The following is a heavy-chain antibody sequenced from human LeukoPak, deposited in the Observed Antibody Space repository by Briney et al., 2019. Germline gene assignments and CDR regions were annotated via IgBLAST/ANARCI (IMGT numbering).Heavy chain of an antibody. CDR2: ISGSGGST. D-gene: IGHD6-19*01. CDR1: GFTFSSYA. J-gene: IGHJ4*02. Sequence: HPGGSLRLSCAASGFTFSSYAMSWVRQAPGKGLEWVSAISGSGGSTYYADSVKGRFTISRDNSKNTLYLQMNSLRAEDTAVYYCAKDKRTRSGWYIPLFDYWGQGTLVTVSS. V-gene: IGHV3-23*01. CDR3: AKDKRTRSGWYIPLFDY.